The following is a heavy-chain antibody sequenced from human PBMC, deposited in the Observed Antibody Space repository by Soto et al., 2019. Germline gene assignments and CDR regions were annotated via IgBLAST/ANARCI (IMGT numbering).Heavy chain of an antibody. Sequence: SETLSLTCTVSGGSISSYYWSWIRQPPGKGLEWIGYIYYSGSTNYNPSLKSRVTISVDTSKNQFSLKLSSVTAADTAVYYCARVNLEWLLTLDYWGQGTLVTVSS. CDR3: ARVNLEWLLTLDY. D-gene: IGHD3-3*01. CDR2: IYYSGST. V-gene: IGHV4-59*01. CDR1: GGSISSYY. J-gene: IGHJ4*02.